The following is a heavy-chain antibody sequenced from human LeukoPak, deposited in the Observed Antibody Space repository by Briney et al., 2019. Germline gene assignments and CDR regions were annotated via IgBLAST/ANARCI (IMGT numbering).Heavy chain of an antibody. CDR1: GFTFSSYA. J-gene: IGHJ5*02. D-gene: IGHD4-17*01. Sequence: GGSLRLSCAASGFTFSSYAMSWVRQAPGKGLEWVSAISGSGGSTYYADSVKGRFTISRDNSKNTLSLQMNSLRAEDTAVYYCAKAKYGDYANWFDPWGQGTLVTVSS. CDR3: AKAKYGDYANWFDP. V-gene: IGHV3-23*01. CDR2: ISGSGGST.